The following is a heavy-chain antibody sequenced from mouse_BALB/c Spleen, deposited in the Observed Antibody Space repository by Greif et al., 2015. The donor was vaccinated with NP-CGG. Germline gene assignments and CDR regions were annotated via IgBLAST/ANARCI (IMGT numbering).Heavy chain of an antibody. Sequence: LQPSGAELAKPGASVKMSCKASGYTCTSYWMHWVKQRPGQGLEWIGYINPSTGYTEYNPKFKDKATLTADKSSSTAYMQLRSLTSEDSAVYYCARLGLGAYWGQGTLVTVSA. CDR2: INPSTGYT. D-gene: IGHD4-1*01. CDR3: ARLGLGAY. J-gene: IGHJ3*01. V-gene: IGHV1-7*01. CDR1: GYTCTSYW.